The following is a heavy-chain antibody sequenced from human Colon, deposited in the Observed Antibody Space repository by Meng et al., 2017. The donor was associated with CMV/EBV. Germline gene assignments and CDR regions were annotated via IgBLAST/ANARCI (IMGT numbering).Heavy chain of an antibody. CDR3: ARDVFATSSYDY. CDR2: LNTDGGSI. CDR1: GFTFRSYW. Sequence: GESLKISCTASGFTFRSYWMHWVRQAPGKGLVWVSRLNTDGGSITYADFVEGRFTISSDNAKNTLYLQMNSLRVEDTAVYYCARDVFATSSYDYWGQGALVTVSS. V-gene: IGHV3-74*03. J-gene: IGHJ4*02. D-gene: IGHD2-2*01.